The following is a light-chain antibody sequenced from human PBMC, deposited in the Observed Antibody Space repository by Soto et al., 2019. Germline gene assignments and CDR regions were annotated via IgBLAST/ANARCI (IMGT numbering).Light chain of an antibody. V-gene: IGKV1-5*03. Sequence: DIQMTQSPSTLSASVGDRVTITCRASQSISTWLAWYQQKPGKAPKVLVHKASSLANGVPSRFSGTGSETEFTLTISSLQPDDFPTYYCQHYKHYTESAFGQGTKLEIK. CDR3: QHYKHYTESA. J-gene: IGKJ2*01. CDR2: KAS. CDR1: QSISTW.